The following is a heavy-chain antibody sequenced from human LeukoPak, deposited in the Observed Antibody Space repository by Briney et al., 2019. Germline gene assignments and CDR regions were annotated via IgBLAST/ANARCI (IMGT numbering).Heavy chain of an antibody. V-gene: IGHV4-39*07. CDR3: AREISYYYGSGSYSDVTQFDY. CDR2: IYYSGST. J-gene: IGHJ4*02. D-gene: IGHD3-10*01. Sequence: SETLSLTCTVSGGSISSSSYYWGWIRQPPGKGLEWIGSIYYSGSTYYNPSLKSRVTISVDTSKNQFSLKLSSVTAADTAVYYCAREISYYYGSGSYSDVTQFDYWGQGTLVTVSS. CDR1: GGSISSSSYY.